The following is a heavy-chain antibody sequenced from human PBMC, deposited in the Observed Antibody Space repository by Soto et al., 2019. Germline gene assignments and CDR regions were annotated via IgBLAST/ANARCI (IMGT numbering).Heavy chain of an antibody. Sequence: ASVKVSCKASGGTFSSYAISWVRQAPGQGLEWMGGIIPIFGTANYAQKFEGRVTITADESTSTAYMELSSLRSEDTAVYYCARLRARLDYYYYGMDVWGQGTTVTVSS. CDR3: ARLRARLDYYYYGMDV. J-gene: IGHJ6*02. CDR2: IIPIFGTA. V-gene: IGHV1-69*13. D-gene: IGHD6-19*01. CDR1: GGTFSSYA.